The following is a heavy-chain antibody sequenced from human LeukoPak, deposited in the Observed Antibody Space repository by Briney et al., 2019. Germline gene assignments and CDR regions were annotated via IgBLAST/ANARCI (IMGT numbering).Heavy chain of an antibody. CDR2: IDPSGTKI. V-gene: IGHV3-11*04. J-gene: IGHJ5*02. Sequence: GGSLTLSCAASGFSFSDYYMSWIRQTPLKGLEWISYIDPSGTKIYYADSVKGRFTISRDNAKNSLYLQMNSLRAEDTAVYYCARDNSSSWRENWFDPWGQGTLVTVSS. CDR1: GFSFSDYY. CDR3: ARDNSSSWRENWFDP. D-gene: IGHD6-13*01.